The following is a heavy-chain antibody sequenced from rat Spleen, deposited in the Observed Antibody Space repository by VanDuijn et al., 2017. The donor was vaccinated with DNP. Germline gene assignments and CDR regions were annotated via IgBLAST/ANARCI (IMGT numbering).Heavy chain of an antibody. CDR3: ARVYYSSYIYFDY. D-gene: IGHD1-2*01. CDR2: ISSSGGST. CDR1: GFTFSNYD. Sequence: EVQLVESGGGLVQPGRSLKLSCAASGFTFSNYDMAWVRQAPTKGLEWAASISSSGGSTYYRDSVKGRFTVSRDNAKNTVYLQMNSLRSVDTATYYCARVYYSSYIYFDYWGQGVMVTVSS. V-gene: IGHV5S13*01. J-gene: IGHJ2*01.